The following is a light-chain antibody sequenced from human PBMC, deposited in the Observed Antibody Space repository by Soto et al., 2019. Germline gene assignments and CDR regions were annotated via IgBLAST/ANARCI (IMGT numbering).Light chain of an antibody. CDR2: DAS. CDR1: QSISSW. J-gene: IGKJ1*01. V-gene: IGKV1-5*01. CDR3: QHYNRYSQT. Sequence: DIQMTQSPSTLSASVGDRVTITCRASQSISSWLAWYQQKPGKAPNLLIYDASTLESGVPSRFSGSGSGTEFTLTISSLQPDDFATYFCQHYNRYSQTFGQGTKVDSK.